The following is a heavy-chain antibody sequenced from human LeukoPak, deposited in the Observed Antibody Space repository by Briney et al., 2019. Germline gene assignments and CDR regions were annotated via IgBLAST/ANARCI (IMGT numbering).Heavy chain of an antibody. D-gene: IGHD3-10*01. Sequence: ASVKVSCKASGYTFTDYYMHWVRQAPGQGLEWMGWINPNSGGTNYAQKFQGRVTMTRDTSISTAYMELSRPRSDDTAVYYCARGRGRPYYMDVWGKGTTVTISS. J-gene: IGHJ6*03. V-gene: IGHV1-2*02. CDR2: INPNSGGT. CDR1: GYTFTDYY. CDR3: ARGRGRPYYMDV.